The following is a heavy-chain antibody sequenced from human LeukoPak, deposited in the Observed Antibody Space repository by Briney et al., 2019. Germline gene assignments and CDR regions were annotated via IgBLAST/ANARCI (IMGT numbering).Heavy chain of an antibody. CDR3: ARDTTPFGYSYDS. J-gene: IGHJ4*02. CDR2: VTHDGSDT. D-gene: IGHD1-26*01. CDR1: GFTFNYCW. V-gene: IGHV3-74*01. Sequence: GGSLRLSCAASGFTFNYCWMHGFRQAPGKGLVWVARVTHDGSDTSYADSVKGRFTISRDNAKNPLYLEMNSLRAEDTAVYYCARDTTPFGYSYDSWGQGSLVTVSS.